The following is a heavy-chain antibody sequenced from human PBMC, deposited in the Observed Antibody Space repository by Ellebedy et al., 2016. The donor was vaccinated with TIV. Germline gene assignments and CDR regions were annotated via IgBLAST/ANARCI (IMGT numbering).Heavy chain of an antibody. Sequence: GGSLRLSXVASGFIFSNAWMSWVRQVPGKGLEWVSYISSSGSNIHYADSVKGRFTISWDNAKISLYLQMNSLRPEDTAVYYCARPYKDFNGYYSQFDSWGQGTLVTVSS. D-gene: IGHD3-22*01. V-gene: IGHV3-11*01. CDR1: GFIFSNAW. CDR3: ARPYKDFNGYYSQFDS. J-gene: IGHJ4*02. CDR2: ISSSGSNI.